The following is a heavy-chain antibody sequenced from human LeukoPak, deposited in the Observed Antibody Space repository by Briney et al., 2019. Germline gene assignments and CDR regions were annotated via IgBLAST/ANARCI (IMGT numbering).Heavy chain of an antibody. CDR2: INHSGST. D-gene: IGHD6-6*01. V-gene: IGHV4-34*01. CDR3: ARGRVAARGLYYYYYYYMDV. J-gene: IGHJ6*03. CDR1: GGSFSGYY. Sequence: SETLSLTCAVYGGSFSGYYWSWLRQPPGKGLEWIGEINHSGSTNYNPSLKSRVTISVDTSKNQFSLKLSSVTAADPAVYYCARGRVAARGLYYYYYYYMDVWGKGTTVTVSS.